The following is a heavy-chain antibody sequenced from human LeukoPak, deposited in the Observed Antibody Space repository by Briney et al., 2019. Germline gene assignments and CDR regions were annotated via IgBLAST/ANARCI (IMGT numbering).Heavy chain of an antibody. CDR3: LRDLTLILLWFGENWFDP. J-gene: IGHJ5*02. D-gene: IGHD3-10*01. Sequence: SETLSLTCTVSGGSISSYYWSWIRQPAGKGLEWIGRIYTSGSTNYNPSLQSRVPISVDPSKIQFSLKPASVPPADPARYFFLRDLTLILLWFGENWFDPWGQGNLVTVSS. CDR2: IYTSGST. CDR1: GGSISSYY. V-gene: IGHV4-4*07.